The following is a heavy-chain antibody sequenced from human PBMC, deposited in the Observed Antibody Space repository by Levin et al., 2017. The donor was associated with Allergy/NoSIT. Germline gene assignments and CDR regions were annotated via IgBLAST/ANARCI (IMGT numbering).Heavy chain of an antibody. J-gene: IGHJ4*02. V-gene: IGHV3-23*01. Sequence: PGGSLRLSCAASGFTFSSYAMSWVRQAPGKGLEWVSAISGSGGSTYYADSVKGRFTISRDNSKNTLYLQMNSLRAEDTAVYYCATRDLYSSGWSDYFDYWGQGTLVTVSS. D-gene: IGHD6-19*01. CDR3: ATRDLYSSGWSDYFDY. CDR1: GFTFSSYA. CDR2: ISGSGGST.